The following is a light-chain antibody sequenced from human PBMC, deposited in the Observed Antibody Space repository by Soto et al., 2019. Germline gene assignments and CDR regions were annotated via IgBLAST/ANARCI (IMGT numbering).Light chain of an antibody. CDR1: SSDVGGYNY. CDR2: EVS. CDR3: SSYAGSLVV. Sequence: QSALTQPPSASGSPGQSVTISCTGTSSDVGGYNYVSWYQQHPGKAPKLMIYEVSKRPSGVPDRFSGSKSGNTASLTVSGLQDEDEADYYCSSYAGSLVVFGGGTKLTVL. V-gene: IGLV2-8*01. J-gene: IGLJ2*01.